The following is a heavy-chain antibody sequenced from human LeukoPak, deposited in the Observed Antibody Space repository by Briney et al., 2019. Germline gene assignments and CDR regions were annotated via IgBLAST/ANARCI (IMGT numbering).Heavy chain of an antibody. V-gene: IGHV4-34*01. Sequence: SETLSLTCAVYGGSFSGYYWSWIRQPPGKGLEWIGETNHSGSTNYNPSLKSRVTISVDTSKNQFSLKLSSVTAADTAVYYCARGRLMGLYSYKGGWFDPWGQGTLVTVSS. D-gene: IGHD5-18*01. J-gene: IGHJ5*02. CDR3: ARGRLMGLYSYKGGWFDP. CDR1: GGSFSGYY. CDR2: TNHSGST.